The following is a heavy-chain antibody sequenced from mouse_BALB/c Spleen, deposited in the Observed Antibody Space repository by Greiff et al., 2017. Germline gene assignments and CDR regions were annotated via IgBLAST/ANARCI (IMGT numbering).Heavy chain of an antibody. J-gene: IGHJ2*01. CDR1: GFSLSTSGMG. V-gene: IGHV8-12*01. CDR2: IYWDDDK. CDR3: ARSPNLGYFDY. Sequence: QVTLKVSGPGILQPSQTLSLTCSFSGFSLSTSGMGVSWIRQPSGKGLEWLAHIYWDDDKRYNPSLKSRLTISKDTSSNQVFLKITSVDTADTATYYCARSPNLGYFDYWGQGTTLTVSS.